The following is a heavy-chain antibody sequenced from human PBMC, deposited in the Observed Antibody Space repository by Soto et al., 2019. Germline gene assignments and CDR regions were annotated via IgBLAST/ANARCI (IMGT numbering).Heavy chain of an antibody. Sequence: QVQLVQSGAEVKKPGSSVTVSCKASGGTFSSYAISWVRQAPGQGLEWMGGIIPIFGTANYAQKFQGRVTITADECTSTAYMELRSSGSGDRAVYYCAIEQGSAVDGDYEGGDYCYYGRDLWGRGTTVTVPS. CDR1: GGTFSSYA. J-gene: IGHJ6*02. V-gene: IGHV1-69*01. D-gene: IGHD4-17*01. CDR3: AIEQGSAVDGDYEGGDYCYYGRDL. CDR2: IIPIFGTA.